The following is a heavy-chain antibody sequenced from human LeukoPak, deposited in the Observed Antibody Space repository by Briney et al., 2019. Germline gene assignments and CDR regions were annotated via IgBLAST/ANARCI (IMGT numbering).Heavy chain of an antibody. D-gene: IGHD3-10*01. J-gene: IGHJ4*02. CDR1: GYTFTSYD. V-gene: IGHV1-8*01. CDR2: MNPNSGNT. Sequence: ASVKVSCKASGYTFTSYDINWVRQAPGQGLEWMGWMNPNSGNTGYAQKFKGRVTMTRNTSISTAYMELSSLRSEDTAVYYCARGRVNELLYLCYWGQGTLVTVSS. CDR3: ARGRVNELLYLCY.